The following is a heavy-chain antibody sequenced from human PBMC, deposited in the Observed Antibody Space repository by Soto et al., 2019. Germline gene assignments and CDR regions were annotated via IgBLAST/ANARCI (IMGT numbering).Heavy chain of an antibody. V-gene: IGHV1-2*02. Sequence: GASVKVSCKASGYTFTGYYMHWVRQAPGQGLEWMGWINPNSGGTNYAQKFQGRVTMTRDTSISTAYMELSRLRSDDTAVYYCARAEQLVDPYYYGMDVWGQGTTVTAP. D-gene: IGHD6-6*01. CDR3: ARAEQLVDPYYYGMDV. CDR2: INPNSGGT. J-gene: IGHJ6*02. CDR1: GYTFTGYY.